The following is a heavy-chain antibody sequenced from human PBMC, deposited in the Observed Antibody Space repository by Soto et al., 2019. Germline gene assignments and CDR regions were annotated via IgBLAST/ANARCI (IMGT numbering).Heavy chain of an antibody. D-gene: IGHD3-10*01. V-gene: IGHV2-26*01. CDR1: GFSLSNARMG. CDR2: IFSNDEK. J-gene: IGHJ6*02. CDR3: ARVMVRGVMYGGGNYYYYGMDV. Sequence: SGPTLVNPTETLTLTCTVSGFSLSNARMGVSWIRQPPGKALEWLAHIFSNDEKSYSTSLKSRLTISKDTSKSQVVLTMTNMDPVDTATYYCARVMVRGVMYGGGNYYYYGMDVWGQGTTVTVSS.